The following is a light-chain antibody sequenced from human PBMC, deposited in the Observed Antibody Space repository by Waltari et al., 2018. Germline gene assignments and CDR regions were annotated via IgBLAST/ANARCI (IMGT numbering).Light chain of an antibody. CDR2: EGS. J-gene: IGLJ3*02. Sequence: QSALTQPASVSGSPGQSITISCTGTSSDVGSYNLVSWYQHHPGKAPNLMIYEGSKRPAGVSNRFSGYKSGNTASLTIAGLQAEDEADYYCCSYAGSYTWVFGGGTKLTVL. CDR1: SSDVGSYNL. V-gene: IGLV2-23*01. CDR3: CSYAGSYTWV.